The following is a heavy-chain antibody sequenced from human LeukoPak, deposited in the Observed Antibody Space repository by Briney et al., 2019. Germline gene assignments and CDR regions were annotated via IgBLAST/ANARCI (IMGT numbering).Heavy chain of an antibody. CDR3: AGEAPAYYYDSSGPGYYFDY. J-gene: IGHJ4*02. V-gene: IGHV1-69*01. CDR2: IIPIFGTA. D-gene: IGHD3-22*01. CDR1: GGTFSSYA. Sequence: ASVKVSCKASGGTFSSYAISWVRQAPGQGLEWMGGIIPIFGTANYAQKFQGRVTITADESTSTAYMELSSLRSEDTAVYYCAGEAPAYYYDSSGPGYYFDYWGQGTLVTVSS.